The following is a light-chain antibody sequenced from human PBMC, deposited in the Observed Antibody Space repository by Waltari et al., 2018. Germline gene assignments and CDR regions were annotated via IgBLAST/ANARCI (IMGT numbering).Light chain of an antibody. V-gene: IGKV3-15*01. CDR2: RAS. Sequence: EIVMTQSPGILSVSPGESASLSCRASQTVVNNLAWYQQRPGQAPRLLIYRASTRATGVPARFTGSGSGTEFTLTINSLQSEDFAVYYCLQYYNWPPLTFGGGTKLEMK. CDR1: QTVVNN. J-gene: IGKJ4*01. CDR3: LQYYNWPPLT.